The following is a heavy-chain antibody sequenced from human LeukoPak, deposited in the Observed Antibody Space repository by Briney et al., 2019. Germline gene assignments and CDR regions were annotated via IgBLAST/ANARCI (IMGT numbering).Heavy chain of an antibody. CDR2: IYYSGST. Sequence: PSQTLSLTCTVSGGSISSSSYYWGWIRQPPGKGLEWIGSIYYSGSTYYNPSLKSRVTISVDTSKNQFSLKLSSVTAADTAVYYCARQSGSGSGWSESLIYFHYWGQGTLVTVSS. J-gene: IGHJ4*02. V-gene: IGHV4-39*01. CDR1: GGSISSSSYY. D-gene: IGHD6-19*01. CDR3: ARQSGSGSGWSESLIYFHY.